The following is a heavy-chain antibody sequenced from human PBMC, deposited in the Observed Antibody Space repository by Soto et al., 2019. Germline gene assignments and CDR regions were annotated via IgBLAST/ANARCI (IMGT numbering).Heavy chain of an antibody. J-gene: IGHJ4*01. CDR1: GYTFSTYY. CDR3: ARYDYNGYYFDY. D-gene: IGHD4-4*01. Sequence: ASMNVSYKASGYTFSTYYVHWVRQAPGQGYEWMGIINPSGGSTTYAQKFQGRVTMTRDTSTTTVYMELSSLKSEDTAVYYCARYDYNGYYFDYWG. CDR2: INPSGGST. V-gene: IGHV1-46*01.